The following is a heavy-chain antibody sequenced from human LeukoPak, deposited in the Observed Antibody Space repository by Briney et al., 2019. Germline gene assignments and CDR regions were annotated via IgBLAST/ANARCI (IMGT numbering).Heavy chain of an antibody. D-gene: IGHD1-26*01. CDR3: TRARYSDY. Sequence: GGSLRLSCAASGFTFSSYWMTWVRQAPGKGLEGVANIKEDGTEKNYVDSVKGRFTISRDNAKNSLYLQMNSLRPEDTAVYYCTRARYSDYWGQGTLVTVSS. V-gene: IGHV3-7*01. CDR2: IKEDGTEK. CDR1: GFTFSSYW. J-gene: IGHJ4*02.